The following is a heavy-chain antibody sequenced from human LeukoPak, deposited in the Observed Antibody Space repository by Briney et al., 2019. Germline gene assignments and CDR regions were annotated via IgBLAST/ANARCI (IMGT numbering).Heavy chain of an antibody. Sequence: GGSPRLSCAASGFPVSDNYMTWVRQAPGKGLEWVSVIYNGGSTNYADSVKGRFTISRDNSKNTLYLQMDSLRVEDTAVYYCARWPTMGGRWGQGTLVTVSS. CDR3: ARWPTMGGR. CDR2: IYNGGST. V-gene: IGHV3-66*01. D-gene: IGHD3-16*01. J-gene: IGHJ4*02. CDR1: GFPVSDNY.